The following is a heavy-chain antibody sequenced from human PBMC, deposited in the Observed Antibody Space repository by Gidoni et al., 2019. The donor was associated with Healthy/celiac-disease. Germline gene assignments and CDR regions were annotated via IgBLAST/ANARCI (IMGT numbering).Heavy chain of an antibody. D-gene: IGHD3-10*01. CDR2: ISSSSSYT. V-gene: IGHV3-11*06. Sequence: QVQLVASGGGLVKPGGSLLLSCAASGFTFIDYYMSWIRQAPGKGLGWVSYISSSSSYTNYADSVKGRFTISRDNAKNSLYLQMNSLRAEDTAVYYCARGPLWGVLWFGELPRGDAFDIWGQGTMVTVSS. J-gene: IGHJ3*02. CDR1: GFTFIDYY. CDR3: ARGPLWGVLWFGELPRGDAFDI.